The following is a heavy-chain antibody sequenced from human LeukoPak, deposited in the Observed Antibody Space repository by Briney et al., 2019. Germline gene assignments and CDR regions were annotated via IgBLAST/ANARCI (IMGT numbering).Heavy chain of an antibody. J-gene: IGHJ3*02. CDR3: AKVAARGSYDAFDI. D-gene: IGHD6-6*01. V-gene: IGHV3-30-3*01. CDR1: GFTFSSYA. CDR2: ISYDGSNK. Sequence: GGSLRLSCAASGFTFSSYAMHWVRQAPGKGLEWVAVISYDGSNKYYADSVKGRFTISRDNSKNTLYLLMNSLRAEDTAVYYCAKVAARGSYDAFDIWGQGTMVTVSS.